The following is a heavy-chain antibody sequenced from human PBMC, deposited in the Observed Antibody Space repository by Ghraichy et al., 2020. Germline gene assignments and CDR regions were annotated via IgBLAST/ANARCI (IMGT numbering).Heavy chain of an antibody. CDR3: ARVYGSASFYTDFDY. J-gene: IGHJ4*02. V-gene: IGHV3-74*01. CDR2: INFDGAST. Sequence: GGSLRLSCAASGFTFSNYWMHWVRQGPGKGLVWVSRINFDGASTYYADSVKGRFTVSRDNAKNTLYLQMNSLRAEDTAVYYCARVYGSASFYTDFDYWGQGTLVTVSS. CDR1: GFTFSNYW. D-gene: IGHD3-10*01.